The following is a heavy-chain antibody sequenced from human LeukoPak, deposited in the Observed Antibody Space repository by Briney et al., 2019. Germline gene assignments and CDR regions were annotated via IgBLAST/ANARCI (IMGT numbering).Heavy chain of an antibody. CDR3: ARDKEMATMSPYYYYYYGMDV. Sequence: SVKVSCKASGGTFSSYAISWVRQAPGQGLEWMGGIIPVFGTANYAQKFQGRVTITADESTSTAYMELSSLRSEDTAVYYCARDKEMATMSPYYYYYYGMDVWGQGTTVTVSS. CDR2: IIPVFGTA. V-gene: IGHV1-69*13. CDR1: GGTFSSYA. D-gene: IGHD5-24*01. J-gene: IGHJ6*02.